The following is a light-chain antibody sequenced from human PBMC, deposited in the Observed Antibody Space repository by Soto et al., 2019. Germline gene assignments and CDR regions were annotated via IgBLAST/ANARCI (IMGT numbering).Light chain of an antibody. Sequence: EIVMTQSPATLSVSPGERATLSCRASQSVNSNLAWYQQKPGQAPRLLIYGASTRATDIPARFTGSGSGTEFTLTISSLLSEDFADYHCQEDNNWPPGTFGQGTKVEMK. V-gene: IGKV3-15*01. CDR1: QSVNSN. CDR2: GAS. CDR3: QEDNNWPPGT. J-gene: IGKJ1*01.